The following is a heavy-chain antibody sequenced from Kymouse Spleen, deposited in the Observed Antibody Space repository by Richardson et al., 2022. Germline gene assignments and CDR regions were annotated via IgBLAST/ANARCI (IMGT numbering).Heavy chain of an antibody. J-gene: IGHJ4*02. CDR2: ISYDGSNK. Sequence: QVQLVESGGGVVQPGRSLRLSCAASGFTFSSYGMHWVRQAPGKGLEWVAVISYDGSNKYYADSVKGRFTISRDNSKNTLYLQMNSLRAEDTAVYYCAKASYYDILTGYWVDYWGQGTLVTVSS. D-gene: IGHD3-9*01. CDR3: AKASYYDILTGYWVDY. CDR1: GFTFSSYG. V-gene: IGHV3-30*18.